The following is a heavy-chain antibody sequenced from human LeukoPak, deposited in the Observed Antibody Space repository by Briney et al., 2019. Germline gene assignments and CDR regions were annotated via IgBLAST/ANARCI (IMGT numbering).Heavy chain of an antibody. D-gene: IGHD2-21*01. CDR3: ARALKPNGVVRYYMDV. CDR1: GYTFTGYY. J-gene: IGHJ3*01. Sequence: GASVKVSCKASGYTFTGYYMHWVRQAPGQGLEWMGWINPNSGGTNYAQKFQGRVTMTRDTSISTAYMELSRLRSDDTAVYYCARALKPNGVVRYYMDVWGQGTMVAVSS. CDR2: INPNSGGT. V-gene: IGHV1-2*02.